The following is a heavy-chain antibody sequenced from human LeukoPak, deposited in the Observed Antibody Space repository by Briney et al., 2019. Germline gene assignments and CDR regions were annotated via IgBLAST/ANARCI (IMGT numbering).Heavy chain of an antibody. Sequence: SETLSLTCTVSGGSISSYYWSWIRQPAGKGLEWIGRIYTSGSINYNPSLKSRVTISVDTPKNQFSLKLSSVTSAETAVYCCARDFELAFSVGVVEMATTSCYLDLWGRGTLVTVSS. J-gene: IGHJ2*01. V-gene: IGHV4-4*07. CDR2: IYTSGSI. D-gene: IGHD5-24*01. CDR3: ARDFELAFSVGVVEMATTSCYLDL. CDR1: GGSISSYY.